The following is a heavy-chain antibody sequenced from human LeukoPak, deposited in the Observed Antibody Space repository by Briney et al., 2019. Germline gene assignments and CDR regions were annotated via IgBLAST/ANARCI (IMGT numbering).Heavy chain of an antibody. Sequence: GASLRLSCAASGFIFSNYAMSWVRQAPGKGLEWVSAITGSGDSTYYADSVKGRFTISRDNSKNTLYVEMNTLRAEDTAVYYWAKWGDYDILTGYYVSDFWGQGDLVTVSS. J-gene: IGHJ4*02. V-gene: IGHV3-23*01. CDR1: GFIFSNYA. D-gene: IGHD3-9*01. CDR3: AKWGDYDILTGYYVSDF. CDR2: ITGSGDST.